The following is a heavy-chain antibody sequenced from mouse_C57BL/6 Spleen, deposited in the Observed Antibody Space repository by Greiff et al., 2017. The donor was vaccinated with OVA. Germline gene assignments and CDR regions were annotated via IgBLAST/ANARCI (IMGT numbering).Heavy chain of an antibody. Sequence: EVKVVESGGGLVKPGGSLKLSCAASGFTFSDYGMHWVRQAPEKGLEWVAYISSGNSTIYYADTVKGRFTISRDNAKNTLFLQMTSLRSEDTAMYYCARSDYDHYFDYWGQGTTLTVSS. J-gene: IGHJ2*01. V-gene: IGHV5-17*01. CDR2: ISSGNSTI. D-gene: IGHD2-4*01. CDR1: GFTFSDYG. CDR3: ARSDYDHYFDY.